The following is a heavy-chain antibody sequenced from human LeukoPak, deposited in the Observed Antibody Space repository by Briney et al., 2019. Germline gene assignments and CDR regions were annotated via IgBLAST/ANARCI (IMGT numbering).Heavy chain of an antibody. CDR1: GYTSTSYG. J-gene: IGHJ4*02. Sequence: ASVKVSCKASGYTSTSYGISWVRQAPGQGLEWMGWISAYNGNTNYAQKLQGRVTMTTDTSTSTAYMELRSLRSDDTAVYYCARDFESEEWELLPGDYWGQGTLVTVSS. D-gene: IGHD1-26*01. V-gene: IGHV1-18*01. CDR2: ISAYNGNT. CDR3: ARDFESEEWELLPGDY.